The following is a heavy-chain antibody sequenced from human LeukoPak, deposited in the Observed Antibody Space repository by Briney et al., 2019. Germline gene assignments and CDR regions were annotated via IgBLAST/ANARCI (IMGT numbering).Heavy chain of an antibody. V-gene: IGHV3-9*01. CDR1: GFTFDDYA. D-gene: IGHD3-22*01. CDR2: ISWNSGSI. J-gene: IGHJ4*02. Sequence: GRSLRLSCAASGFTFDDYAMHWVRQAPGKGLEWVSGISWNSGSIGYADSVKGRFTISRDSAKNSLYLQMNSLRAEDTALYYCAKDYYDSSGYYFDYWGQGTLVTVSS. CDR3: AKDYYDSSGYYFDY.